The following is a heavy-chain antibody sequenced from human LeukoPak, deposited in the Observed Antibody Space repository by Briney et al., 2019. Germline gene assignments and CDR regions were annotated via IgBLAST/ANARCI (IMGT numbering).Heavy chain of an antibody. CDR1: GFTLSSYE. CDR3: ARQVVTLRGNWFDP. J-gene: IGHJ5*02. CDR2: ISSSSSTI. D-gene: IGHD2-21*02. Sequence: PGGSLRLSCVASGFTLSSYEMIWVRQAPGKGLEWVSYISSSSSTIYYADSVKGRFTISRDNAKNSLYLQMNSLRAEDTAVYYCARQVVTLRGNWFDPWGQGTLVTVSS. V-gene: IGHV3-48*01.